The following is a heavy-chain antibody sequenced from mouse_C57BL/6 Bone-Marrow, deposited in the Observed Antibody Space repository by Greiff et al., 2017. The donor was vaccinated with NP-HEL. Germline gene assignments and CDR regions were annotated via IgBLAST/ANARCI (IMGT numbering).Heavy chain of an antibody. D-gene: IGHD1-1*01. J-gene: IGHJ2*01. CDR1: GYTFTSYW. V-gene: IGHV1-55*01. Sequence: VQLQQPGAELVKPGASVKMSCKASGYTFTSYWITWVKQRPGQGLEWIGDIYPGSGSTNYNEKFKSKATLTVDTSSSTAYMQLSSLTSEDSAVYYCAREGPYYYGSSPNYWGQGTTLTVSS. CDR3: AREGPYYYGSSPNY. CDR2: IYPGSGST.